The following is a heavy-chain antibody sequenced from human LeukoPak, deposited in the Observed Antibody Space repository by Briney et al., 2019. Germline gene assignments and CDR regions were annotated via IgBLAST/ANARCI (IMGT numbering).Heavy chain of an antibody. CDR1: GGSISSYY. CDR3: GRGVSFGPAIPVVDAYDI. V-gene: IGHV4-4*07. Sequence: SETLCLTCTASGGSISSYYWSWIRQPPGKGLEWIGRIYTSGSTNYNPSLKSRGTMSVDTSKNQFSLKLISVTAADTAVYYCGRGVSFGPAIPVVDAYDIWGQGTMVTVSS. J-gene: IGHJ3*02. CDR2: IYTSGST. D-gene: IGHD2-2*02.